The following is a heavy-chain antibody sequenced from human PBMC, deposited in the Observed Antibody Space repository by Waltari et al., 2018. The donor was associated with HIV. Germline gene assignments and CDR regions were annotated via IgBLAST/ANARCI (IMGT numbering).Heavy chain of an antibody. CDR2: IIPILGIA. D-gene: IGHD3-10*01. V-gene: IGHV1-69*04. CDR3: AREGPSGVFSGHGMDV. Sequence: QVQLVQSGAEVKKPGSSVKVSCKASGGTFSSYAISWVRQAPGQGLEWMGRIIPILGIANYAQKVQGRVTITADKSTSTAYMELSSLRSEDTAVYYWAREGPSGVFSGHGMDVWGQGTTVTVSS. CDR1: GGTFSSYA. J-gene: IGHJ6*02.